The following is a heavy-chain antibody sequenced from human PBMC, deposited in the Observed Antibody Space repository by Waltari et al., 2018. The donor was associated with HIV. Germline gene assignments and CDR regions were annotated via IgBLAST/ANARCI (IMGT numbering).Heavy chain of an antibody. V-gene: IGHV3-66*02. CDR2: SYSGGST. Sequence: EVQLVESGGGLVQPGGSLRLSCAASGFTVSSNYMSWVRQAPGKGLGWVSVSYSGGSTYDADSVKGLFTISRDNSKNTLYLQMNSLRAEDTAVYYCARGIIAAAGNWFDPWGQGTLVTVSS. CDR1: GFTVSSNY. J-gene: IGHJ5*02. D-gene: IGHD6-13*01. CDR3: ARGIIAAAGNWFDP.